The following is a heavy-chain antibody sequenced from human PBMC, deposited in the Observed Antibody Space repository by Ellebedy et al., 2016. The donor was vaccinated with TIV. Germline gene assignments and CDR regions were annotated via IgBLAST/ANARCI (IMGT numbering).Heavy chain of an antibody. CDR1: GFTFGSYA. CDR2: IFGSGYST. D-gene: IGHD3-22*01. Sequence: GESLKISCEASGFTFGSYAMSWVRQAPGKGLEWVSGIFGSGYSTDYADSVKGRFTISSDSSKNTLYLQMNSLRAEDTAVYYCAKDHTEDSSGFAPFDAFDFWGQGTMVTVSS. V-gene: IGHV3-23*01. CDR3: AKDHTEDSSGFAPFDAFDF. J-gene: IGHJ3*01.